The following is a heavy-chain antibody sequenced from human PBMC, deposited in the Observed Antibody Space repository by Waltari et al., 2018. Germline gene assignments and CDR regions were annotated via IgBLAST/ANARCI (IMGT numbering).Heavy chain of an antibody. D-gene: IGHD4-17*01. Sequence: QLQLQESGPGLVKPSETLSLTCTVPGGSISSSSYYWGWIRQPPGKVLEWIGSIYYSGITYYNPSLKSRVTISVDTSKNQFSLKLSSVTAADTAVYYCASFYGDDTIDYWGQGTLVTVSS. J-gene: IGHJ4*02. CDR2: IYYSGIT. CDR3: ASFYGDDTIDY. CDR1: GGSISSSSYY. V-gene: IGHV4-39*01.